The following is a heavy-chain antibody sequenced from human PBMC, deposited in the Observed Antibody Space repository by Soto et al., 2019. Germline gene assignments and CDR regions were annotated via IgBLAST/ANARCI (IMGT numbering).Heavy chain of an antibody. CDR2: ISSRGDTI. Sequence: PGGSLRLSCAASGFIFSDFHMTWIRQAPGKGLELVAHISSRGDTIYYADSVRGRITISRDNDKDSLFLQMSSLRVEDTAVYYCVRDRRISGINRGLDYWGRGTLVTVSS. J-gene: IGHJ4*02. V-gene: IGHV3-11*01. D-gene: IGHD1-20*01. CDR3: VRDRRISGINRGLDY. CDR1: GFIFSDFH.